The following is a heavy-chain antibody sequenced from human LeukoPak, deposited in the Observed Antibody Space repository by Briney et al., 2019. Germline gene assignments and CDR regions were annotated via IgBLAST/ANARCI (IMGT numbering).Heavy chain of an antibody. CDR2: ISSSSSYI. CDR1: GFTFSSYS. D-gene: IGHD6-6*01. CDR3: ARDSTASSIAASEEFCDY. V-gene: IGHV3-21*01. Sequence: GGSLRLSCAASGFTFSSYSMNWVRRAPGKGLEWVSSISSSSSYIYYADSVKGRFTISRDNAKNSLYLQMNSLRAEDTAVYYCARDSTASSIAASEEFCDYWGQGTLVTVSS. J-gene: IGHJ4*02.